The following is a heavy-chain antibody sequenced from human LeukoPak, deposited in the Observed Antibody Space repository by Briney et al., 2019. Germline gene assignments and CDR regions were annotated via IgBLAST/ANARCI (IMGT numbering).Heavy chain of an antibody. CDR3: ARDSTTVTMRGFDY. V-gene: IGHV4-34*01. CDR1: GGSFSGYY. CDR2: INHSGST. Sequence: SETLSLTCAVYGGSFSGYYWSWIRQPPGKGLEWIGEINHSGSTNYNPSLKSRVTISVDTSKNQFSLKLSSVTAADTAVYYCARDSTTVTMRGFDYWGQGTLVTVSS. J-gene: IGHJ4*02. D-gene: IGHD4-17*01.